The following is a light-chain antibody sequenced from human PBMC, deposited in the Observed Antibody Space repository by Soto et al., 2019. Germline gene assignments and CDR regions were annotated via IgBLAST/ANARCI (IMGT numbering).Light chain of an antibody. V-gene: IGKV2D-29*01. CDR3: MQSRQVPWT. Sequence: DIVMTQTPLSLSVTPGQPASISCKSSQSLFHSNGKTYMYWYLQKPGQPPQLLIFELSNRFSGVRDRFSGSGSGTDFTLRISRVEAEDVGVYYCMQSRQVPWTFGQGTKVEIK. CDR1: QSLFHSNGKTY. J-gene: IGKJ1*01. CDR2: ELS.